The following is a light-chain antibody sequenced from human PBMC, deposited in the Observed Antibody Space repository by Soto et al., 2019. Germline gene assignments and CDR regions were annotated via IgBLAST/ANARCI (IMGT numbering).Light chain of an antibody. J-gene: IGKJ3*01. Sequence: DIVMTQSPDSLAVSLGERATINCKSSQSVLYSSNNKNDLAWYQQKPGQPPKLLIYWASTRESGVPDRFSGSGSGTDFTLTISRLQAEDVAVYYCQQYYRTPLTFGPGTKVDIK. CDR2: WAS. CDR1: QSVLYSSNNKND. CDR3: QQYYRTPLT. V-gene: IGKV4-1*01.